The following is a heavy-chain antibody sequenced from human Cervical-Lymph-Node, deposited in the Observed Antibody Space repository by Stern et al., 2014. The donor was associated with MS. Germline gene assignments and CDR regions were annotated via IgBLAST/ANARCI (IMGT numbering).Heavy chain of an antibody. CDR3: TRVVYTMTGYYFDY. D-gene: IGHD5/OR15-5a*01. CDR1: GFTFGDYP. CDR2: IRSKAYGGTV. J-gene: IGHJ4*02. V-gene: IGHV3-49*05. Sequence: EVHLVESGGGLVKPGRSLRLSCTSSGFTFGDYPMSWFRQAPGKGLEWVGFIRSKAYGGTVEDAASVKGRFTISRDDSKSIAYLQMNSLKIEDTAVYYCTRVVYTMTGYYFDYWGQGTLVTVSS.